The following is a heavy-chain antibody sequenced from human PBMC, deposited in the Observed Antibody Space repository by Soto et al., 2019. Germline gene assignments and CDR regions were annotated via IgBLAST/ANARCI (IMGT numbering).Heavy chain of an antibody. CDR3: AGDPFYYASYY. J-gene: IGHJ4*02. Sequence: QVQLVESGGGLVKPGGSPRLSCTTSGFSFSDHYMTWIRQAPGKGLEWVSYISQTGSTIYYADSVKGRFTASRDNAHNSLFLQMSSLRAEDTAVYYCAGDPFYYASYYWGQGTLVTVSS. CDR1: GFSFSDHY. V-gene: IGHV3-11*01. D-gene: IGHD3-10*01. CDR2: ISQTGSTI.